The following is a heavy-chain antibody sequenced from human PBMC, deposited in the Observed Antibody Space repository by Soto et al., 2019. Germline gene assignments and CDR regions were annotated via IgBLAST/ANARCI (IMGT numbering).Heavy chain of an antibody. D-gene: IGHD3-22*01. V-gene: IGHV3-30*18. CDR2: ISYDGSNK. CDR1: GFTFSSYG. Sequence: QVQLVESGGGVVQPGRSLRLSCAASGFTFSSYGMHWVRQAPGKGLEWVAVISYDGSNKYYADSVKGRFTISRDNSKNTLYLQMNSLRAEDTAVYYCAKEGYDSRAFDIWGQGTMVTVSS. CDR3: AKEGYDSRAFDI. J-gene: IGHJ3*02.